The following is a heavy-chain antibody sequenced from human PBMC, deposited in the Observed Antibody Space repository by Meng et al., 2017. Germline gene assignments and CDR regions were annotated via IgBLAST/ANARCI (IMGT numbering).Heavy chain of an antibody. J-gene: IGHJ6*02. Sequence: SVKVSCKASGGTFSSYAISWVRQAPGQGLEWMGGIIPIFGKANYAQKFQGRVTITTDESTSTAYMELSSLRSEDTAVYYCATSQQWLVLGDFYYGMDVWGQGTTVTVSS. D-gene: IGHD6-19*01. V-gene: IGHV1-69*05. CDR2: IIPIFGKA. CDR1: GGTFSSYA. CDR3: ATSQQWLVLGDFYYGMDV.